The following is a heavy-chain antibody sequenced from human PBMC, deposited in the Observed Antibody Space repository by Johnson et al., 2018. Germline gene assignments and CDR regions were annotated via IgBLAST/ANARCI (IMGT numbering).Heavy chain of an antibody. V-gene: IGHV3-9*01. J-gene: IGHJ6*03. Sequence: VQLGQSGGGLVQPGRSLRLSCAASGFTFDDSAMHWVRQAPGKGLEWVSGISWNRGRIGYADSGKGRFTISRANAKNSLYLKMNSLRAEDPALYYCAKGGTIFGGPMRYMDVWGKGTTVTVSS. D-gene: IGHD3-3*01. CDR1: GFTFDDSA. CDR3: AKGGTIFGGPMRYMDV. CDR2: ISWNRGRI.